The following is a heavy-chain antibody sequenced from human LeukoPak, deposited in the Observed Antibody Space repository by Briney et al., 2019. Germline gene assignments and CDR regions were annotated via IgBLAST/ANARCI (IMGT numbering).Heavy chain of an antibody. Sequence: PGGSLRLSCAASGFTFSSYSTNWIRQAPGKGLEWVSSISSSTSYIYYADSVKGRFTISKDNAKNSLYLQMNSLRAEDTAVYYCARAGGSTVSHSDYWGQGTLVTVSS. CDR1: GFTFSSYS. D-gene: IGHD4-17*01. J-gene: IGHJ4*02. V-gene: IGHV3-21*01. CDR3: ARAGGSTVSHSDY. CDR2: ISSSTSYI.